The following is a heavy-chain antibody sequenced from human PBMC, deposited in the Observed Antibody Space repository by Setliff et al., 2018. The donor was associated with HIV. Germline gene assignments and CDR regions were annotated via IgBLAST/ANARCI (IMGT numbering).Heavy chain of an antibody. D-gene: IGHD1-26*01. CDR1: GYTFTDYY. Sequence: GASVKVSCKASGYTFTDYYMHWVQQAPGKGLEWMGRVDPEDGETIYAEKFQGRVTITADTSTDTAYMELSSLRSEDTAVYYCAGTAGWELPPRLYYYYYYMDVWGKGTTVTVSS. V-gene: IGHV1-69-2*01. J-gene: IGHJ6*03. CDR3: AGTAGWELPPRLYYYYYYMDV. CDR2: VDPEDGET.